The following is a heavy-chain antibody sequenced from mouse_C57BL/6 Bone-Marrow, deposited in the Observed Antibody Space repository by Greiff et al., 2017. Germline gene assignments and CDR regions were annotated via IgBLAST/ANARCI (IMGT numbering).Heavy chain of an antibody. CDR2: ISSGGSYT. D-gene: IGHD2-10*01. J-gene: IGHJ2*01. CDR1: GFTFSSYG. CDR3: ARPLLAMGVDY. V-gene: IGHV5-6*01. Sequence: EVQVVESGGDLVKPGGSLKLSCAASGFTFSSYGMSWVRQTPDKRLEWVATISSGGSYTYYPDSVKGRITIARDNAKNTLYLQMSSLKSEDTAMYDCARPLLAMGVDYWGQGTTLTVSS.